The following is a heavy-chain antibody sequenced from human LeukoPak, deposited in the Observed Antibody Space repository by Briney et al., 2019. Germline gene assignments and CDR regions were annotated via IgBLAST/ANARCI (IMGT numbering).Heavy chain of an antibody. CDR1: GDSLGDLS. CDR3: ATQSLLAGVPYGYFQH. CDR2: FYPEDGEA. J-gene: IGHJ1*01. Sequence: ASVKVSCKVSGDSLGDLSMHWVRQAPGKGLEWMGGFYPEDGEAFYAQKFQGRVTMTEDTSADTAFMELSSLRSEDTAVYYCATQSLLAGVPYGYFQHWGPGTLVNVSS. V-gene: IGHV1-24*01. D-gene: IGHD3-10*01.